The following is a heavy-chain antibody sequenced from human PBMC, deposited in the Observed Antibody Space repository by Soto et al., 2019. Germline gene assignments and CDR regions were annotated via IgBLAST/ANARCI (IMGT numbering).Heavy chain of an antibody. CDR1: GYTFTSNA. J-gene: IGHJ5*02. Sequence: QVKLVQSGAEVKKPGASVKVSCKASGYTFTSNAIHWVRQAPGQGLEWMGWINVGNGNTRYSQKCQGRLTFTRDPSASTAYMELSSLTSEDTAIYYCAAKGGGNSGVVHWGQGTLVAVSP. CDR2: INVGNGNT. V-gene: IGHV1-3*01. CDR3: AAKGGGNSGVVH. D-gene: IGHD2-21*02.